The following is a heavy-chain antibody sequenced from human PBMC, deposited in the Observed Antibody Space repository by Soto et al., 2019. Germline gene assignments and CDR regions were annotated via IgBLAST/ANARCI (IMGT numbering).Heavy chain of an antibody. Sequence: PGGSLRLSCAASGFTVSSNYMSWVRQAPGKGLEWVSVIYSGGSTYYADSVKGRFTISRDNSKNTLYLQMNSLRAEDTAVYYCASERIVYYYDSRIDAFDIWGQGTMVTVSS. CDR2: IYSGGST. CDR1: GFTVSSNY. V-gene: IGHV3-66*01. D-gene: IGHD3-22*01. J-gene: IGHJ3*02. CDR3: ASERIVYYYDSRIDAFDI.